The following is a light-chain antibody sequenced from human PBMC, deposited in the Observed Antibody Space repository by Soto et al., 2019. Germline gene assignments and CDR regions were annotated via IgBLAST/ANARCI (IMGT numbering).Light chain of an antibody. CDR1: QSVSSN. CDR2: GAS. CDR3: QQYGSSPA. J-gene: IGKJ1*01. Sequence: EIVMTQSPATLSVSPGERATLSCRASQSVSSNLAWYQQKPGQAPRLLIYGASTRATGIPARFSGSGSETEFTLTISRLEPEDFAVYYCQQYGSSPAFGQGTKVEIK. V-gene: IGKV3-15*01.